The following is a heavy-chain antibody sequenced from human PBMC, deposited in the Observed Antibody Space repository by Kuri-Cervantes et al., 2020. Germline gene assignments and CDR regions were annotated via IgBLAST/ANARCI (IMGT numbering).Heavy chain of an antibody. D-gene: IGHD3-22*01. CDR3: ARDYYYDSSGRPPTFDY. CDR2: ISSSSTI. V-gene: IGHV3-69-1*01. CDR1: GFTFSSYW. Sequence: GGSLRLSCAASGFTFSSYWMHWVRQAPGKGLVWVSSISSSSTIYYADSVKGRFTISRDNAKNSLYLQMNSLRAEDTAVYYCARDYYYDSSGRPPTFDYWGQGTLVTVSS. J-gene: IGHJ4*02.